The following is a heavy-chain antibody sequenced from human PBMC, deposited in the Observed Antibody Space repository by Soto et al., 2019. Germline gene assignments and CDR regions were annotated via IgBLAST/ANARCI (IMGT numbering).Heavy chain of an antibody. CDR3: AKFRRGSSSSVGYYYYYGMDV. J-gene: IGHJ6*02. CDR1: GFTFSSYA. D-gene: IGHD6-6*01. V-gene: IGHV3-23*01. Sequence: GGSLRLSCAASGFTFSSYAMSWVRQAPGKGLEWVSAISGSGGSTYYADSVKGRFTISRDNSKNTLYLQMNSLRAEDTAVYYCAKFRRGSSSSVGYYYYYGMDVWGQGTTVT. CDR2: ISGSGGST.